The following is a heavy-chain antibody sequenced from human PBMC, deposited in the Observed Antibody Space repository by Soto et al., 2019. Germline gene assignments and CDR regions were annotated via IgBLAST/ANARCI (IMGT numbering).Heavy chain of an antibody. CDR2: ISYDGSNK. Sequence: QVQLVESGGGVVQPGRSLRLSCAASGFTFSSYAMHWVRQAPGKGLEWVAVISYDGSNKYYADSVKGRFTISRDNSRNTLYPQMNSLRAEDTAVYYCARGASYSSGWYRGYYYYYGMDVWGQGTTVTVSS. CDR1: GFTFSSYA. J-gene: IGHJ6*02. CDR3: ARGASYSSGWYRGYYYYYGMDV. V-gene: IGHV3-30-3*01. D-gene: IGHD6-19*01.